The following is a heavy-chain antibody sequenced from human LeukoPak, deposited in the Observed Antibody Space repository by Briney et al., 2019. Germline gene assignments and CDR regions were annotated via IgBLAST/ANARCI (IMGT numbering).Heavy chain of an antibody. V-gene: IGHV4-38-2*02. J-gene: IGHJ3*02. Sequence: SETLSLTCTVSGYSISSGYYWGWIRQPPGKGLEWIGSIYHSGSTYYNPSLKSRVTISVDTSKNQFSLKLSSVTAADTAVYYCARRYYYDSSGHEAYAFDIWGQGTMVTVSS. D-gene: IGHD3-22*01. CDR1: GYSISSGYY. CDR2: IYHSGST. CDR3: ARRYYYDSSGHEAYAFDI.